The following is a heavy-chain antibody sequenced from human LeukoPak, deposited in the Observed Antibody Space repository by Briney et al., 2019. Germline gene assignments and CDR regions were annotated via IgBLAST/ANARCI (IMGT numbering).Heavy chain of an antibody. CDR3: TRDVRDCGGGSCFSGGY. D-gene: IGHD2-15*01. CDR2: IYSDGTT. Sequence: GRSLRLSCAASGLTVSSNYMSWVRQAPGKGLEWVSIIYSDGTTYYTDSVKGRFTISRDNSKNIAYLQMNSLKTEDTAVYYCTRDVRDCGGGSCFSGGYWGQETLVTVSS. V-gene: IGHV3-53*01. J-gene: IGHJ4*02. CDR1: GLTVSSNY.